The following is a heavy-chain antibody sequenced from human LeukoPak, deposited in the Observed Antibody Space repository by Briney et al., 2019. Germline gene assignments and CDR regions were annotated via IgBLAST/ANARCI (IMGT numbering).Heavy chain of an antibody. CDR1: GGSFSGYY. D-gene: IGHD3-10*01. CDR2: INHSGST. Sequence: SETLSLTCAVYGGSFSGYYWSWIRQPPGKGLEWIGEINHSGSTNYNPSLKSRVTISVDTSKNQFSLKLSSVTAADTAVYYCVSSYGSGPLDYWGQGTLVTVSS. V-gene: IGHV4-34*01. J-gene: IGHJ4*02. CDR3: VSSYGSGPLDY.